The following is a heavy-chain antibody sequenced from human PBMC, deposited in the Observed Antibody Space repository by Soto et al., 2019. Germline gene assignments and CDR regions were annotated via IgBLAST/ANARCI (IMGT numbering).Heavy chain of an antibody. CDR1: GFSLATSGVG. D-gene: IGHD1-1*01. CDR2: LYWDDDK. Sequence: QVTLEESGPTRGKPTQTLTLTCTFSGFSLATSGVGVGWVRQPPGKALERLALLYWDDDKRYSPSLRSRLTVNKDTSRNQVVLTMTNMDPVDTATYYCAHRVGLQSNWNGGYFDFWGQGALVTVSS. J-gene: IGHJ4*02. V-gene: IGHV2-5*02. CDR3: AHRVGLQSNWNGGYFDF.